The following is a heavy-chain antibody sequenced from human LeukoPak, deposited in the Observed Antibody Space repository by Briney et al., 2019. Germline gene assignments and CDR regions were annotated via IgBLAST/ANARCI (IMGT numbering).Heavy chain of an antibody. D-gene: IGHD2-2*01. V-gene: IGHV3-21*01. J-gene: IGHJ4*02. CDR2: ISSSSSYI. Sequence: GGSLRLSCAASGFTFSSYSMNWDRQAPGKGLEWVSSISSSSSYIYSADSVKGRFTISRDNAKNSLYLQMNSLRAEDTAVYYCARGPVVPAASADYWGQGTLVTVSS. CDR1: GFTFSSYS. CDR3: ARGPVVPAASADY.